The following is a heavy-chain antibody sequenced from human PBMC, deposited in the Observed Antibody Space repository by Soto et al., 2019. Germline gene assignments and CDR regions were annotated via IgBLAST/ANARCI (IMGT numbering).Heavy chain of an antibody. D-gene: IGHD3-22*01. CDR3: ARRGALPYYYDSSGYPISNYYYYGMDV. Sequence: QVQLVQSGAEVKKPGASVKVSCKASGYTFTSYGISWVRQAPGQGLEWMGWISAYNGNTNYAQKLQGRVTMTTDTATSTAYMELRSLRSDDTAVYYCARRGALPYYYDSSGYPISNYYYYGMDVWGQGTTVTVSS. CDR1: GYTFTSYG. V-gene: IGHV1-18*01. CDR2: ISAYNGNT. J-gene: IGHJ6*02.